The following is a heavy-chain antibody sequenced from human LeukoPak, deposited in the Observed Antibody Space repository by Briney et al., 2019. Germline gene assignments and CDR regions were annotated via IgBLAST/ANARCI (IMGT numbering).Heavy chain of an antibody. CDR2: MNPNSGNT. Sequence: ASVKVSCKASGYTFTGYYMHWVRQATGQGLEWMGWMNPNSGNTGYAQKFQGRVTMTRNTSISTAYMELSSLRSEDTAVYYCTRETSSRYFDYWGQGTLVTVSS. J-gene: IGHJ4*02. CDR3: TRETSSRYFDY. CDR1: GYTFTGYY. V-gene: IGHV1-8*02.